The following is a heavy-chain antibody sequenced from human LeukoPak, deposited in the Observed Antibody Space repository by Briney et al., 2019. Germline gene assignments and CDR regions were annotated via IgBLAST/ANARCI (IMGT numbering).Heavy chain of an antibody. Sequence: ASVKVSCKASGYTFTSYGISWVRQAPGQGLEWMGIINPSGGSTSYAQKFQGRVTMTRDTSTSTVYMELSSLRSEDTAVYYCARSIARSHLDYWGQGTLVTVSS. J-gene: IGHJ4*02. CDR1: GYTFTSYG. CDR2: INPSGGST. D-gene: IGHD2-21*01. CDR3: ARSIARSHLDY. V-gene: IGHV1-46*01.